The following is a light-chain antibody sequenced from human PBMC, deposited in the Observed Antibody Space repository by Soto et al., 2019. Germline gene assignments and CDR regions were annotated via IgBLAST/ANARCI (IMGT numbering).Light chain of an antibody. J-gene: IGKJ4*01. V-gene: IGKV1-5*03. CDR1: QRISTY. CDR3: QQYNSYPLT. CDR2: KSS. Sequence: DIQMTQSPSTLSASVGDRVTITCRASQRISTYLAWYQQKPGKAPNLLLYKSSRLESGAPSRFSGSGSGTEFTLTIISLQPDDCATYYCQQYNSYPLTCGGGTKVEIK.